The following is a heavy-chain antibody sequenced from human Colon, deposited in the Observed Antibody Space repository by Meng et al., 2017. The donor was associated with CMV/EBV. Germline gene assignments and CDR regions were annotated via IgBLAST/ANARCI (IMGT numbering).Heavy chain of an antibody. Sequence: ISSGDYYWSWIRQPPGKGLEWIGYIYYSGSTYYNPSLKSRVTISVDTSKNQFSLKLSSVTAADTAVYYCARVKKDCSSTSCYRPVDYWGQGTLVTVSS. V-gene: IGHV4-30-4*08. CDR1: ISSGDYY. CDR2: IYYSGST. CDR3: ARVKKDCSSTSCYRPVDY. J-gene: IGHJ4*02. D-gene: IGHD2-2*02.